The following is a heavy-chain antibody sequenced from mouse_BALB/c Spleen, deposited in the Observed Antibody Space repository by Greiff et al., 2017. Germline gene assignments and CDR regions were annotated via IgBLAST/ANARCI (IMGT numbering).Heavy chain of an antibody. CDR1: GDSITSGY. Sequence: EVQRVESGPSLVKPSQTLSLTCSVTGDSITSGYWNWIRKFPGNKLEYMGYISYSGSTYYNPSLKSRISITRDTSKNQYYLQLNSVTTEDTATYYCARIPLYYGSSYWYFDVWGAGTTVTVSS. V-gene: IGHV3-8*02. CDR3: ARIPLYYGSSYWYFDV. D-gene: IGHD1-1*01. J-gene: IGHJ1*01. CDR2: ISYSGST.